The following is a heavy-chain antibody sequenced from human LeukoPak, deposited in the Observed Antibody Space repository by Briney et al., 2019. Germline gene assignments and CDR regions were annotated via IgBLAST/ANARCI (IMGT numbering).Heavy chain of an antibody. J-gene: IGHJ4*02. CDR1: GFTFSTYA. D-gene: IGHD3-3*01. Sequence: QSGGSLRLSCVASGFTFSTYAMSWVRQAPGKGLEWVSTISGGGGSTYYADSVKGRFTISRDNSKNTLYLQMNSLRADDTAVYYCAKSPLRTRILLDYWGQGTLVTVSS. CDR2: ISGGGGST. CDR3: AKSPLRTRILLDY. V-gene: IGHV3-23*01.